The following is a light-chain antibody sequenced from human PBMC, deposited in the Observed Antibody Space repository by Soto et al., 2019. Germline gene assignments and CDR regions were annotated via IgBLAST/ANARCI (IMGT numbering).Light chain of an antibody. Sequence: DLVMTQSPLSLPVTPGEPASISCRSSQSLLHSNGYNYLDWYLQKPGQSPQLLIYLGCNRASGVPDRFSGSGSGPDFTLKISRVEAEDVGVYYCMQALQTPLTFGGGTKVEIK. V-gene: IGKV2-28*01. CDR3: MQALQTPLT. CDR1: QSLLHSNGYNY. J-gene: IGKJ4*01. CDR2: LGC.